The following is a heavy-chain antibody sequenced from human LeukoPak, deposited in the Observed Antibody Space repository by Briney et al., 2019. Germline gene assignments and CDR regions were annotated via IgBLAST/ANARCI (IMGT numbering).Heavy chain of an antibody. CDR1: GGSISSGNYY. V-gene: IGHV4-61*02. Sequence: SQSLSLTCTVAGGSISSGNYYWSWIRQPAGKGLEWIGLIYHSGSTNYNPSLKRRVTISIDTSKKQFSLKLNSVTAADTAVYYCARGGGVRFLEWLSPFDYWGQGTLVTVSS. J-gene: IGHJ4*02. CDR3: ARGGGVRFLEWLSPFDY. CDR2: IYHSGST. D-gene: IGHD3-3*01.